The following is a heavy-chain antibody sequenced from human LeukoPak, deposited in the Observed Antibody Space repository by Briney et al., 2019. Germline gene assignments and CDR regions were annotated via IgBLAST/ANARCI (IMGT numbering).Heavy chain of an antibody. CDR2: IKSKTDGGTI. CDR3: TTDLSELDDSGYYAKYFHH. CDR1: GFTFSKVW. J-gene: IGHJ1*01. D-gene: IGHD3-22*01. V-gene: IGHV3-15*01. Sequence: PGGSLRLSCAASGFTFSKVWMSWVRQAPGKGLEWVGRIKSKTDGGTIDYAAPVKGRFTISRADSKDTLFLQRNSLKTEDTAVYYCTTDLSELDDSGYYAKYFHHWGQGTLVSVSS.